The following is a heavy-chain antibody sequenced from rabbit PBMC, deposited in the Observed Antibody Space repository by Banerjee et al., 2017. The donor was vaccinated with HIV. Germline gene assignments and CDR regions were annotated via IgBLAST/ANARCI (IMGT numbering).Heavy chain of an antibody. CDR3: VRVPTYYSSDWGDNL. Sequence: QEQLEESGGDLVKPEGSLTLTCTASGFDFSSNYWTCWVRQAPGKGLEWIGYIDPVFGSTYYASWVNGRFTISSNTNQNTIYLQLNSLTVADTATYFCVRVPTYYSSDWGDNLWGPGTLVTVS. CDR2: IDPVFGST. CDR1: GFDFSSNYW. J-gene: IGHJ4*01. V-gene: IGHV1S43*01. D-gene: IGHD4-1*01.